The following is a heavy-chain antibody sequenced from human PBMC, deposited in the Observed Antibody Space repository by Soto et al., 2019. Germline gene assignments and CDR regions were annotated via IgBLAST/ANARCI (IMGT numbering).Heavy chain of an antibody. CDR2: ISGSGGST. CDR1: GFTFSSYA. V-gene: IGHV3-23*01. CDR3: AREAFQQPFFDY. J-gene: IGHJ4*02. D-gene: IGHD6-13*01. Sequence: PGGSLRLSCAASGFTFSSYAMSWVRQAPGKGLEWVSAISGSGGSTNYADSVRGRFTISRDNSKNTLYLQMNSLRAEDTAVYYCAREAFQQPFFDYWGQGTLVTVSS.